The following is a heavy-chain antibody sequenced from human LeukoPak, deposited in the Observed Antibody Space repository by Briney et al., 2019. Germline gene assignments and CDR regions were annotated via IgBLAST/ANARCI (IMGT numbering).Heavy chain of an antibody. CDR1: GFTLSSYP. J-gene: IGHJ4*02. CDR3: AKSTYYEERSGYNGVFDS. Sequence: GGSLRLSCVGCGFTLSSYPLSWVRQAPGKGLEWVSAISGSGVNTYYSDSVRGRLTISKDNSKNTLYLQMNSPGAEDTAVYFCAKSTYYEERSGYNGVFDSWGQGTLVTVSS. CDR2: ISGSGVNT. D-gene: IGHD3-22*01. V-gene: IGHV3-23*01.